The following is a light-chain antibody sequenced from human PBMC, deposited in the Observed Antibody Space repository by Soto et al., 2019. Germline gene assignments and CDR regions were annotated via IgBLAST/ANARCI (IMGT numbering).Light chain of an antibody. CDR2: GAS. V-gene: IGKV3-20*01. Sequence: EIELTQSPCTLSLSPGERATLSCRASQSVSSSYLAWYQQKPGQAPRLLIYGASSRATGIPDRFSGSGSGTDFTLTISRLEPEDFAVYYCQQYGSSRITFGQGTRLEIK. CDR1: QSVSSSY. J-gene: IGKJ5*01. CDR3: QQYGSSRIT.